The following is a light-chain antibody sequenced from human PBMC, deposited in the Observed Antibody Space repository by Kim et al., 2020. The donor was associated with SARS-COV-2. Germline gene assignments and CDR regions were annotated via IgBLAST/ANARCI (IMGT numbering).Light chain of an antibody. CDR1: RGSIDSNY. CDR3: QSYGDRSPL. CDR2: EDD. V-gene: IGLV6-57*03. Sequence: NIMLTKPNSVSGSQGKTVTISCTRSRGSIDSNYVQWYQQRPGSAPITVISEDDRRPSGVPERFSGSIDRASNSASLTISGLKPDDVADYYCQSYGDRSPLFGGGPLLTFL. J-gene: IGLJ3*02.